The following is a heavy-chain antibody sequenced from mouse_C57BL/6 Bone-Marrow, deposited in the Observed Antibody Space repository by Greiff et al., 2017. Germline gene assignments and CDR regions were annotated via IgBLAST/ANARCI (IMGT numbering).Heavy chain of an antibody. J-gene: IGHJ4*01. CDR1: GYTFTSYG. Sequence: VQLQQSGAELARPGASVKLSCKASGYTFTSYGISWVKQRTGQGLEWIGEIYPRSGNTYYNEKFKGKATLTADKSYSTAYMELRSLTSEDSAVYDCARSGDDYDYAMDYWGQGTSVTVSA. CDR3: ARSGDDYDYAMDY. D-gene: IGHD2-4*01. V-gene: IGHV1-81*01. CDR2: IYPRSGNT.